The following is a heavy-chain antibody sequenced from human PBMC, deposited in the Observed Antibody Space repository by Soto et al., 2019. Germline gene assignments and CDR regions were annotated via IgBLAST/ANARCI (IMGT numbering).Heavy chain of an antibody. CDR3: ARRFSSGWYADY. CDR2: IWYDGSNE. V-gene: IGHV3-33*01. CDR1: GFTFSGYG. Sequence: QVQLVESGGGVVQPGRSLRLSCAASGFTFSGYGMHWVRQAPGKGLEWVAVIWYDGSNENYADTVKGRFTISRDNSKNTLCLQMNSLRVEYTAVYYCARRFSSGWYADYWGQGTLVTVSS. J-gene: IGHJ4*02. D-gene: IGHD6-19*01.